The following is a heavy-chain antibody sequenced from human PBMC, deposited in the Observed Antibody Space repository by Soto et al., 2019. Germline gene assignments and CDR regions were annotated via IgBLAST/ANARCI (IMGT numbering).Heavy chain of an antibody. CDR3: ATGYSGSYYERAFDI. V-gene: IGHV1-24*01. CDR2: FDPEDGET. Sequence: GASVKVCWEVCGDGLTDLSMRWVRQAPGKGLEWMGGFDPEDGETIYAQKFQGRVTMTEDTSTDTAYMELSSLRSEDTAVYYCATGYSGSYYERAFDIWGQGTMVTVSS. D-gene: IGHD1-26*01. CDR1: GDGLTDLS. J-gene: IGHJ3*02.